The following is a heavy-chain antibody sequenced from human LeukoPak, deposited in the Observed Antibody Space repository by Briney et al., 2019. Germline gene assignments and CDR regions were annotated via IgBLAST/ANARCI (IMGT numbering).Heavy chain of an antibody. Sequence: GGSLRLSCEASGFTFRTNAMHWVRQAPGKGLEWVAVIWYDGSNKYYADSVKGRFTISRDNSKNTLYLQMNSLRAEDTAVYYCARDLGNGYWGQGTLVTVSS. CDR2: IWYDGSNK. J-gene: IGHJ4*02. CDR1: GFTFRTNA. CDR3: ARDLGNGY. V-gene: IGHV3-33*08. D-gene: IGHD7-27*01.